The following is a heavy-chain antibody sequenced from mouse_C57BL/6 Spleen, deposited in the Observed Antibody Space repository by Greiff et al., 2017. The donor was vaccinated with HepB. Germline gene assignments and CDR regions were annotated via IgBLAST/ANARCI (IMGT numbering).Heavy chain of an antibody. CDR1: GYTFTSYD. Sequence: VQLQQSGPELVKPGASVKLSCKASGYTFTSYDINWVKQRPGQGLEWIGWIYPRDGSTKYNEKFKGKATLTVDTSSSTASMELHSLTSEDSAVYFCARPYDYDGGSFAYWGQGTLVTVSA. J-gene: IGHJ3*01. D-gene: IGHD2-4*01. CDR2: IYPRDGST. CDR3: ARPYDYDGGSFAY. V-gene: IGHV1-85*01.